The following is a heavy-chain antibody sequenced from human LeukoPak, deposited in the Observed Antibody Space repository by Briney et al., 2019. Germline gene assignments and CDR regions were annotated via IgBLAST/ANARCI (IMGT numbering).Heavy chain of an antibody. CDR2: IIPIFGTA. CDR1: GGTFSSYA. V-gene: IGHV1-69*13. Sequence: SVKVSCKASGGTFSSYAISWVRQAPGQGLEWMGGIIPIFGTANFAQKFQGRVTITADESTSTAYMELSSLRSEDTAVYYCAREGLYYYDSSGSSMLDYWGQGTLVTVSS. CDR3: AREGLYYYDSSGSSMLDY. J-gene: IGHJ4*02. D-gene: IGHD3-22*01.